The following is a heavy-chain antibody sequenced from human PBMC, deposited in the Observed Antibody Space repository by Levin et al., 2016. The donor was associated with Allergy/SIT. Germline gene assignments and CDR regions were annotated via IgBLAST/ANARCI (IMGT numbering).Heavy chain of an antibody. CDR3: ARLARGRILGGEDY. D-gene: IGHD2-8*02. CDR2: IYYSGST. Sequence: SETLSLTCTVSGGSISSSSYYWGWIRQPPGKGLEWIGSIYYSGSTYYNPSLKSRVTISVDTSKNQFSLKLSSVTAADTAVYYCARLARGRILGGEDYWGQGTLVTVSS. V-gene: IGHV4-39*01. J-gene: IGHJ4*02. CDR1: GGSISSSSYY.